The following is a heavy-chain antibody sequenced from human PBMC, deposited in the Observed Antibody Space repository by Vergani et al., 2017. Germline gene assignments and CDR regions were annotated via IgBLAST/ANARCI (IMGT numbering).Heavy chain of an antibody. J-gene: IGHJ4*02. CDR1: GYTFTGYY. V-gene: IGHV1-2*02. CDR2: INPNSGGT. CDR3: ARDEGGSLGGSYLGDY. D-gene: IGHD1-26*01. Sequence: QVQLVQSGAEVKKPGASVKVSCKASGYTFTGYYMHWVRQAPGQGLEWMGWINPNSGGTNYAQKFQGRVTMTRDTSISTAYMELIRLRSDDTAVYYCARDEGGSLGGSYLGDYWGQGTLVTVSS.